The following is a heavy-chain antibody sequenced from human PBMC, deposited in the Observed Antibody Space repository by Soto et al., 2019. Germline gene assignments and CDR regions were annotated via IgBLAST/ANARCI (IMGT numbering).Heavy chain of an antibody. CDR3: ARGGGRWEPQYYFDY. J-gene: IGHJ4*02. D-gene: IGHD1-26*01. V-gene: IGHV4-59*01. CDR2: IYYSGST. Sequence: PSETLSLTCTVSGGSISSYYWSWIRQPPGKGLEWIGYIYYSGSTNYNPSLKSRVTISVDTSKNQFSLKLSSVTAADTAVYYCARGGGRWEPQYYFDYWGRGTLVTVSS. CDR1: GGSISSYY.